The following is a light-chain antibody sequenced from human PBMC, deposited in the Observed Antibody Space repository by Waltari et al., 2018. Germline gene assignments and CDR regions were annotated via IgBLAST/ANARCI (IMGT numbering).Light chain of an antibody. CDR3: ATWDDSLNVWV. J-gene: IGLJ3*02. CDR1: SPHIGSNT. CDR2: SNN. Sequence: QSVLTQPPSASGTPGQRVTISCSGSSPHIGSNTVNWYLPLPGTAPKLLIYSNNQRPSGVPDRFSGSKSGTSASLAISGLQSEDEADYYCATWDDSLNVWVFGGGTKLTVL. V-gene: IGLV1-44*01.